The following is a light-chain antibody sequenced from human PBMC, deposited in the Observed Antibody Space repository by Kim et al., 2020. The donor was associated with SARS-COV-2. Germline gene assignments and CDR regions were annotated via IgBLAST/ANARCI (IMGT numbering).Light chain of an antibody. J-gene: IGLJ1*01. CDR1: KLGDKY. CDR3: QAWDSSTLSYV. Sequence: PEQTASITCAGDKLGDKYARWYQQKPGPSPVLVIYQDIKRASGIPERFSGSNSGNTATLTISGTQAMDEADYYCQAWDSSTLSYVFGTGTKVTVL. CDR2: QDI. V-gene: IGLV3-1*01.